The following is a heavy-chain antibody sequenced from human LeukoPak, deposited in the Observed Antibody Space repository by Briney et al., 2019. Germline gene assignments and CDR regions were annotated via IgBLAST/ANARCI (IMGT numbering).Heavy chain of an antibody. V-gene: IGHV3-11*01. D-gene: IGHD3-3*01. CDR1: GFTFSDYY. Sequence: PGGSLRLSCAASGFTFSDYYMSWIRQAPGRGLEWVSYISSSGSTIYYADSVKGRFTISRDNAKNSLYLQMNSLRAEDTAVYYCARDGYYDFVYGMDVWGQGTTVTVSS. J-gene: IGHJ6*02. CDR2: ISSSGSTI. CDR3: ARDGYYDFVYGMDV.